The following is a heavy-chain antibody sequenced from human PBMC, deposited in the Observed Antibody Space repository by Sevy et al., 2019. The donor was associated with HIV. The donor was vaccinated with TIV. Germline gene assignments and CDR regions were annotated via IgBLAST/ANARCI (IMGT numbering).Heavy chain of an antibody. CDR3: ARGGQRGYYYDSSGYYDAFDI. Sequence: ASVKVSCKASGYTFTSYDINWVRQATGQGLEWMGWMNPNSGNTGYAQKFQGRVTMTRNTSISTAYMELSSRRSEDTAVYYCARGGQRGYYYDSSGYYDAFDIWGQGTMVTVSS. D-gene: IGHD3-22*01. CDR2: MNPNSGNT. CDR1: GYTFTSYD. J-gene: IGHJ3*02. V-gene: IGHV1-8*01.